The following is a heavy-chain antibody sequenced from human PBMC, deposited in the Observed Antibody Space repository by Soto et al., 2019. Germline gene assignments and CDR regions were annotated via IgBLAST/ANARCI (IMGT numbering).Heavy chain of an antibody. CDR2: IGGGDGTT. CDR3: AKGTLVKPPGTRAFDI. D-gene: IGHD6-13*01. Sequence: EVQLLESGGDLVQPGGSLRLSCAASGFTFTNFAMSWVRQAPGKGLEWVSTIGGGDGTTYYAGSVKGRFTISRDNSNNAIYLQMNSLGAGDTAVYFCAKGTLVKPPGTRAFDIWGQGTMFIVSS. V-gene: IGHV3-23*01. J-gene: IGHJ3*02. CDR1: GFTFTNFA.